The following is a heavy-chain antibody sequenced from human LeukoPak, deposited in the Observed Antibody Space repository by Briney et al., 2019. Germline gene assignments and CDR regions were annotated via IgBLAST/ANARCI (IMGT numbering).Heavy chain of an antibody. CDR3: ARDSSGYNWNYVGYYYYYMDV. D-gene: IGHD1-7*01. CDR1: GFTFSSYW. Sequence: GSLRLSCAASGFTFSSYWMSWVRQAPGKGLEWVANIKQDGSEKYYVDSVKGRFTISRDNAKNSLYLQMNSLRAEDTAVYYCARDSSGYNWNYVGYYYYYMDVWGKGTTVTVSS. J-gene: IGHJ6*03. V-gene: IGHV3-7*01. CDR2: IKQDGSEK.